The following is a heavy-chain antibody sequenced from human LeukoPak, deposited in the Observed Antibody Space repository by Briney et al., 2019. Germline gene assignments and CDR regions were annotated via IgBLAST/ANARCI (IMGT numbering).Heavy chain of an antibody. J-gene: IGHJ4*02. CDR1: GYSIRTSHY. Sequence: SEALSLTCTVSGYSIRTSHYWGWIRQSPGKGLEWIGNIYRSGTTYYNPSLKSRVTISMDTSKNQFSLKLSSVTAADTAVYYCARAGDIAMAYPAYFDYWGQGTLVTVSS. CDR3: ARAGDIAMAYPAYFDY. V-gene: IGHV4-38-2*02. CDR2: IYRSGTT. D-gene: IGHD5-18*01.